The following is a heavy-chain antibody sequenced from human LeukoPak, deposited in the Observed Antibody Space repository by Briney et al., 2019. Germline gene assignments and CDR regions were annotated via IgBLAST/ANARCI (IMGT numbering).Heavy chain of an antibody. D-gene: IGHD3-10*01. CDR2: ITSNGGDT. V-gene: IGHV3-64*01. CDR1: GFSFSTYA. CDR3: ASSVYYGSGSYYNFDY. Sequence: GGSLRLSCAASGFSFSTYAMHWVRQAPGRGLEYLSAITSNGGDTYYANSVKGRFTISRDNSKNTLYLQMNSLRAEDTAVYYCASSVYYGSGSYYNFDYWGQGTLVTVSS. J-gene: IGHJ4*02.